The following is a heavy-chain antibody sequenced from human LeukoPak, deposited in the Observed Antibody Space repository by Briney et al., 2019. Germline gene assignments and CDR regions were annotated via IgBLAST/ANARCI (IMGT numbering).Heavy chain of an antibody. CDR2: ISWNSGSI. CDR1: GFTFDAYA. Sequence: GGSLRLSCAASGFTFDAYAMHWVRQAPGKGLEWVSGISWNSGSIGYADSVKGRFTISRDNAKNSLFLQMNSLRAEDMALYSCAKDMVRWGTTDTGTTSYDYWGQGTLVTVSS. CDR3: AKDMVRWGTTDTGTTSYDY. J-gene: IGHJ4*02. D-gene: IGHD1-1*01. V-gene: IGHV3-9*03.